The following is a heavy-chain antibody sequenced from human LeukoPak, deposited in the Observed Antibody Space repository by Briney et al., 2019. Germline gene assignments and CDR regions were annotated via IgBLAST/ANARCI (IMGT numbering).Heavy chain of an antibody. J-gene: IGHJ4*02. D-gene: IGHD2-15*01. CDR3: AKADNIVVVVAATHFDY. CDR1: GFTFSSYA. CDR2: ISGSGGST. Sequence: PGGSLRLSCAASGFTFSSYAMGWVRQAPGKGLEWVSAISGSGGSTYYADSVKGRFTISRDNSKNTLYLQMNSLRAEDTAVYYCAKADNIVVVVAATHFDYWGQGTLVTVSS. V-gene: IGHV3-23*01.